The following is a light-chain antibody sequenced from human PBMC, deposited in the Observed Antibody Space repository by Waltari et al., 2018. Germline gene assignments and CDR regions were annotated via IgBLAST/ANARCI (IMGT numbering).Light chain of an antibody. CDR3: SSYTTSSAPGV. CDR1: DSDVGAYDF. Sequence: QSALTQPASVSRPPGPSLPISCSVTDSDVGAYDFVPWYPQPPGKAPHLIIYEVSNRPSGISNRVSAAKSGNTASLTISGLQAEDEADYYCSSYTTSSAPGVFGTGTRVTVL. CDR2: EVS. J-gene: IGLJ1*01. V-gene: IGLV2-14*01.